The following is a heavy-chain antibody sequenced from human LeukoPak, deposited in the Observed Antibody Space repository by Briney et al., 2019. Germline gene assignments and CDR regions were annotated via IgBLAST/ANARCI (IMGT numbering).Heavy chain of an antibody. V-gene: IGHV4-61*05. J-gene: IGHJ4*02. CDR3: ASDHSGWLGLGY. Sequence: SETLSLTCTVSGGSISSSGYYWGWIRQPPGKGLEWIGRIYAGGRSNYNPSLRSRVTISVDTSKNQFSLRLSSVTATDTGVYYCASDHSGWLGLGYWGQGTLVSVSS. CDR1: GGSISSSGYY. D-gene: IGHD6-19*01. CDR2: IYAGGRS.